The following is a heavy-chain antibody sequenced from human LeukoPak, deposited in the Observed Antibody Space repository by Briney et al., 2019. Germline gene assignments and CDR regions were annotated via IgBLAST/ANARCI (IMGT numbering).Heavy chain of an antibody. V-gene: IGHV1-2*02. CDR2: INPNSGGT. Sequence: PGGSLRLSCAASGYTFTGYYMHWVRQAPGQGLEWMGWINPNSGGTNYAQKFQGRVTMTRDTSISTAYMELSRLRSDDTAVYYCARGVDLTYYYDKGFDYWGQGTLVTVSS. CDR3: ARGVDLTYYYDKGFDY. J-gene: IGHJ4*02. D-gene: IGHD3-22*01. CDR1: GYTFTGYY.